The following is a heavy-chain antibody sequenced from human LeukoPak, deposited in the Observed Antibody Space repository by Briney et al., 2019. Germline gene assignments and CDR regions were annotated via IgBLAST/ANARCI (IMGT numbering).Heavy chain of an antibody. CDR2: ISSSSSYI. CDR3: ARDKRITMVRGVITMDV. Sequence: GGSLRLSCAASGVTFSSYSMNWVRQAPGKGLEWVSSISSSSSYIYYADSVKGRFTISRDNAKNSLYLQMNSLRAEDTAVYYCARDKRITMVRGVITMDVWGQGTTVTVSS. CDR1: GVTFSSYS. V-gene: IGHV3-21*01. J-gene: IGHJ6*02. D-gene: IGHD3-10*01.